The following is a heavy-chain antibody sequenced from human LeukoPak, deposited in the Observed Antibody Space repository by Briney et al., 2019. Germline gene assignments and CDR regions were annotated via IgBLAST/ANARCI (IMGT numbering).Heavy chain of an antibody. CDR3: TTDDSGIGND. Sequence: GGSLRLSCAASGFTLSKSWMSWVRQAPGKGLEWVGRIKSKTKTDDGTRDYAAHVKGRFAISRDDSKNTLYLQMNSPKTEDTGLYYCTTDDSGIGNDWGQGTLVTVSS. D-gene: IGHD2-21*01. J-gene: IGHJ4*02. CDR1: GFTLSKSW. CDR2: IKSKTKTDDGTR. V-gene: IGHV3-15*01.